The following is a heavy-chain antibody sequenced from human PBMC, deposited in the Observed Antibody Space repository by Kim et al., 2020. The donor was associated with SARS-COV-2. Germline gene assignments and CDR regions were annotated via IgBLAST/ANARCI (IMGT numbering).Heavy chain of an antibody. Sequence: SETLSLTCAVYGGSFSGYYWSWIRQPPGKGLEWIGEINHSGSTNYNPSLKSRVTISVDTSKNQFSLKLSSVTAADTAVYYCAIAAGYSSSWYPLDYWGQGTLVTVSS. V-gene: IGHV4-34*01. CDR3: AIAAGYSSSWYPLDY. D-gene: IGHD6-13*01. CDR1: GGSFSGYY. CDR2: INHSGST. J-gene: IGHJ4*02.